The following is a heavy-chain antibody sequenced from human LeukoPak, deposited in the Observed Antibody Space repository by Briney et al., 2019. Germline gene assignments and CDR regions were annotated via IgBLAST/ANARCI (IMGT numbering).Heavy chain of an antibody. V-gene: IGHV7-4-1*02. CDR1: GYTFIRYA. J-gene: IGHJ4*02. CDR3: ARHDSDDDFDY. Sequence: ASVKVSCKASGYTFIRYAINWLRQVPGQGLEWMGWINMYTANPAYAQGFTERFVFSLDTSVSTAHLEISNLKAEDTAVYYCARHDSDDDFDYWGQGTLVTVSS. CDR2: INMYTANP. D-gene: IGHD2-21*01.